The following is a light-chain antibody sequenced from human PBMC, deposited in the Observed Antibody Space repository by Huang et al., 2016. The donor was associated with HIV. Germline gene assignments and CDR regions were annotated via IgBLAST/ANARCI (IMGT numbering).Light chain of an antibody. J-gene: IGKJ1*01. CDR3: HHYGATQWA. V-gene: IGKV3-20*01. CDR2: DAS. Sequence: DIVLTQSPGTLCLSPGERAFLSCRASQSLNKGFLAWYRQKPGQAPQLLIYDASTRASDIPDRVLGRGSGTDFALTINGLDPEDSGVFFCHHYGATQWAFGQGTRVEVK. CDR1: QSLNKGF.